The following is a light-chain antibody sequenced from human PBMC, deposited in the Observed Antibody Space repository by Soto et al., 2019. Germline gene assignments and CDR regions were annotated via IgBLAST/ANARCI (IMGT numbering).Light chain of an antibody. CDR1: ETVTGKY. J-gene: IGKJ1*01. CDR3: QQYSSPPQT. Sequence: IVFTQSPGTVSLSPGDRVTLSCRASETVTGKYLAWYQQKAGQAPRLLIFAASNRATGIPDRFSGSGSGTDFTLTISRLEPEDFAVYFCQQYSSPPQTFGQGTKVDI. CDR2: AAS. V-gene: IGKV3-20*01.